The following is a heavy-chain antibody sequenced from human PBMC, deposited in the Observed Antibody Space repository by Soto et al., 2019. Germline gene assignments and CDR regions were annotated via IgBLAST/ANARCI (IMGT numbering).Heavy chain of an antibody. CDR3: ARGITMVRADYYYYYMDV. CDR2: IYYSGST. CDR1: GGSISSYY. Sequence: SETLSLTCTVSGGSISSYYWSWIRQPPGKGLEWIGYIYYSGSTNYNPSLKSRVTISVDTSKNQFSLKLSSVTAADTAVYYCARGITMVRADYYYYYMDVWGKGTTVTAP. V-gene: IGHV4-59*01. D-gene: IGHD3-10*01. J-gene: IGHJ6*03.